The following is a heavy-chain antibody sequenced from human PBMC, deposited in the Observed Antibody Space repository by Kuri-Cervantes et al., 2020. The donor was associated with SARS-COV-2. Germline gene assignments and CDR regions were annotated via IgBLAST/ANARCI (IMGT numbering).Heavy chain of an antibody. J-gene: IGHJ4*02. CDR2: IDPSGGST. CDR1: GYTFTNYF. Sequence: ASVKVSCKASGYTFTNYFMHWVRQAPGQGLEWMGIIDPSGGSTNYAQKFQGRVTMTGDTSTDTAYMELSSLRSEDTAVYYCATAPKEWLFFDYWGQGTLVTVSS. V-gene: IGHV1-46*01. CDR3: ATAPKEWLFFDY. D-gene: IGHD3-3*01.